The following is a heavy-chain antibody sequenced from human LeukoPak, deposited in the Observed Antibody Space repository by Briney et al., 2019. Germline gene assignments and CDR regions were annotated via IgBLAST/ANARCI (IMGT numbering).Heavy chain of an antibody. CDR2: IMEDGSEK. D-gene: IGHD3-16*01. CDR3: ARDGGSGADY. V-gene: IGHV3-7*01. J-gene: IGHJ4*02. CDR1: GFTFNNYY. Sequence: GGSLRLSCATSGFTFNNYYMTWVRQAPGKGLEWVAHIMEDGSEKHYVDSVKGRFTISRDNAKNSLYLQMNSLRAEDTAVYYCARDGGSGADYWGQGTLVTVSS.